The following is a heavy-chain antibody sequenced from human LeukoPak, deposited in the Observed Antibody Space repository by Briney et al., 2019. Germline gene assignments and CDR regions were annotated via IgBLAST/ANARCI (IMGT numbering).Heavy chain of an antibody. V-gene: IGHV1-18*01. Sequence: GASVKVSCKASGYTFTSYGISWVRQAPGQGLKWMGWISAYNGNTNYAQKPQGRVTMTTDTSTSAAYMELRSLRSDDTAVYYCARIPLSGSYYPDFDYWGQGTLVTVSS. J-gene: IGHJ4*02. CDR2: ISAYNGNT. CDR3: ARIPLSGSYYPDFDY. D-gene: IGHD3-10*01. CDR1: GYTFTSYG.